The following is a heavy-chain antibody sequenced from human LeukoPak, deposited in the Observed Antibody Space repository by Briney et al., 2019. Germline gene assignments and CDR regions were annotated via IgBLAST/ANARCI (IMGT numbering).Heavy chain of an antibody. CDR2: IWYDGSNK. J-gene: IGHJ5*02. CDR1: GFTFSSYG. D-gene: IGHD3-22*01. CDR3: ARGITLYYYDSSGYYNWFDP. V-gene: IGHV3-33*01. Sequence: GGSLRLSCAASGFTFSSYGMHWVRQAPGKGLEWVAAIWYDGSNKYYADSVKGRFTISRDNSKNTLYLQMNSLRAEDTAVYYCARGITLYYYDSSGYYNWFDPWGQGTLVTVSS.